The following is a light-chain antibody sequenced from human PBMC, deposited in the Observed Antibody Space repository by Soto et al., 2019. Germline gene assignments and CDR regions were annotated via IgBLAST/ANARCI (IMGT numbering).Light chain of an antibody. V-gene: IGLV1-36*01. CDR3: AARDDRLNGRV. CDR1: SSNIGDNA. CDR2: YDD. J-gene: IGLJ2*01. Sequence: QSVLIQPPSVSGAPGQTVTIPCSGSSSNIGDNAVTWYQQVPGKAPRLLIYYDDLLPSGVSDRFSGSKSGTSASLAISGLQPEDEADYYCAARDDRLNGRVFGGGTKLTVL.